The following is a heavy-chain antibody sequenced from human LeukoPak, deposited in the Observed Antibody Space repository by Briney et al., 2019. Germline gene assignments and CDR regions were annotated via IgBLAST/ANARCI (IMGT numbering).Heavy chain of an antibody. J-gene: IGHJ4*02. D-gene: IGHD6-19*01. CDR3: ARGPYSSGWYIFHY. V-gene: IGHV3-30*04. CDR1: GFTFSSYA. Sequence: GGSLRLSCAASGFTFSSYAMRWVRQAPGKGLEWVAVISYDGSNKYYADSVKGRFTISRDNSKNTPYLQMNSLRAEDTAVYYCARGPYSSGWYIFHYWGQGTLVTVSS. CDR2: ISYDGSNK.